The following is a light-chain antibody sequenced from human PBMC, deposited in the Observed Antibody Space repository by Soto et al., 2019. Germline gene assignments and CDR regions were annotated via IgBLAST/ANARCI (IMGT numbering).Light chain of an antibody. Sequence: DIQMTQSPSTLSASVGDRVTITCRARQTISIWLAWYQQKPSKAPKLLIYDASILESGVPSRFSGSGSGTEFTLTISSLQPDDFATYYCQQYNSYRTFGQGTKVEIK. CDR1: QTISIW. CDR3: QQYNSYRT. CDR2: DAS. J-gene: IGKJ1*01. V-gene: IGKV1-5*01.